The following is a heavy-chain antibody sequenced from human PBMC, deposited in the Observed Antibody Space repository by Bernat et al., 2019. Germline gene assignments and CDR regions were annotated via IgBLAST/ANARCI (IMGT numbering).Heavy chain of an antibody. D-gene: IGHD3-10*01. Sequence: EVQLVESGGGVVRPGGSLRLSCAASGFPFDDFGMSWVRQAPGKGLEWVSGINWNGGSTGYADSVKGRFTISRDNAKNSLYLQMNSLRAEDTALYYCARAPYYYGSGSFAWFDPWGQGTLVTVSS. V-gene: IGHV3-20*04. CDR1: GFPFDDFG. CDR2: INWNGGST. CDR3: ARAPYYYGSGSFAWFDP. J-gene: IGHJ5*02.